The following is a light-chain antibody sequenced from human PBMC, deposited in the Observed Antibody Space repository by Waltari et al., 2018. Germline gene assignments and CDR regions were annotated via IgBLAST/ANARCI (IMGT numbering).Light chain of an antibody. CDR2: DVS. Sequence: IQMTQSPSALSASVGDRVTTTCRASPRLNTWMAWYQQRPGKAPKVLIYDVSTLESGVPSRFSGSGSGTEFTLAINNLQPEDFATYYCQQYYRYYTFGQGTKLEIK. J-gene: IGKJ2*01. CDR1: PRLNTW. V-gene: IGKV1-5*01. CDR3: QQYYRYYT.